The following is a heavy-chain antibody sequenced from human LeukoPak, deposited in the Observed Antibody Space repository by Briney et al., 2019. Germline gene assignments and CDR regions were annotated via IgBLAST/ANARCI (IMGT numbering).Heavy chain of an antibody. J-gene: IGHJ4*02. V-gene: IGHV1-46*01. CDR1: GYTFTGYY. Sequence: ASVKVSCKASGYTFTGYYIHWVRQAPGQGLEWMGMINPSGGSTSYAQKFQGRVTVTSDMSTNTVYMELSSLRSEDTAIYYCARNHHYFDIAFDYWGQGSLVTVSS. D-gene: IGHD2/OR15-2a*01. CDR3: ARNHHYFDIAFDY. CDR2: INPSGGST.